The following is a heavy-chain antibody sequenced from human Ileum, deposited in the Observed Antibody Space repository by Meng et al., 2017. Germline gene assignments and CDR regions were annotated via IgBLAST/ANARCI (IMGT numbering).Heavy chain of an antibody. J-gene: IGHJ4*02. Sequence: VQLQESGPGLVKSSQTLSLTCTCSGGSISSGDYYWSWIRQPPGKGLEWIGYIFDTGPPSYSPPLRSRLSISMDTSKNQFSLRLTSVTAADTAVYYCARCLVRTTLTKSFDYWGPGILVTVSS. CDR3: ARCLVRTTLTKSFDY. V-gene: IGHV4-30-4*01. CDR1: GGSISSGDYY. CDR2: IFDTGPP. D-gene: IGHD4-17*01.